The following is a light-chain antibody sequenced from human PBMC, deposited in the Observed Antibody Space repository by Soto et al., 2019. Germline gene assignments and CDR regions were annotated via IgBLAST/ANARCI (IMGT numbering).Light chain of an antibody. CDR3: CSYAGSSTPVV. V-gene: IGLV2-23*01. CDR2: EGS. Sequence: QSALTQPASVSGSPGQSITISCTGTSSDVGSYNLVSWYQQHPGKAPKLMIYEGSKRPSGVSNRFSGSKSGNTASVTISGLQAEDEADYYCCSYAGSSTPVVFGGGTKLTVL. J-gene: IGLJ2*01. CDR1: SSDVGSYNL.